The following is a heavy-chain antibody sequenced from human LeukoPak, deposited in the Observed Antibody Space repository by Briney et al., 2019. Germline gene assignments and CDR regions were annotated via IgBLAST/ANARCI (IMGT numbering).Heavy chain of an antibody. CDR2: INPSGGST. CDR1: GYTFTGYY. D-gene: IGHD3-3*01. Sequence: ASVKVSCKASGYTFTGYYMHWVRQAPGQGLEWMGIINPSGGSTSYAQKFQGRVTMTRDTSTSTVYMELSSLRSEDTAVYYCAREFREDFWSGYRRPQSAPPGQFDYWGQGTPVTVSS. V-gene: IGHV1-46*01. J-gene: IGHJ4*02. CDR3: AREFREDFWSGYRRPQSAPPGQFDY.